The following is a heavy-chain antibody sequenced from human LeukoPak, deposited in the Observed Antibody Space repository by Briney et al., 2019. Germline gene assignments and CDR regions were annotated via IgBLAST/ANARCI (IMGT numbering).Heavy chain of an antibody. CDR3: AKDGSFWSGYYPH. J-gene: IGHJ4*02. D-gene: IGHD3-3*01. Sequence: QAGGSLRLSCAASGFTFSSYAMSWVRQAPGKRLEWVSAISGNGGSTYYVDSVKGRFTISRDNSKNTLYLQMNSLRAEDTAVYYCAKDGSFWSGYYPHWGQGTLVTVSS. CDR2: ISGNGGST. V-gene: IGHV3-23*01. CDR1: GFTFSSYA.